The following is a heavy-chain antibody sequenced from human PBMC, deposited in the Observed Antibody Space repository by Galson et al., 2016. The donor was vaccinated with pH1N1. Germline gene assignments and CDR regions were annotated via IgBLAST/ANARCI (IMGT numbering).Heavy chain of an antibody. D-gene: IGHD4-17*01. CDR3: ARWEITTVTKFDY. CDR1: GGSFSDYF. CDR2: INQSGST. V-gene: IGHV4-34*01. J-gene: IGHJ4*02. Sequence: ETLSLTCAVYGGSFSDYFWKWVRQPPGKGLEWIGEINQSGSTHYNPTLKSRVTISEDTSRNQLSLKLSSVTAADTAVYYCARWEITTVTKFDYWGQGTLVTVSS.